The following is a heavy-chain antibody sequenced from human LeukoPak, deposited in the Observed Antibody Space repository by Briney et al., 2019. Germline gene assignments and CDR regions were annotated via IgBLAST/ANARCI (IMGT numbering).Heavy chain of an antibody. CDR3: LQRGFDY. V-gene: IGHV3-7*03. Sequence: GGSLRLSCAASGFTFSSCWMTWVRQAPGKGLEWVANIKGNGREKYYVDPVKGRFTISRDNAKNSLYLQMNSLRVEDTAVYYYLQRGFDYWGQGTLVTVSS. J-gene: IGHJ4*02. D-gene: IGHD4-11*01. CDR2: IKGNGREK. CDR1: GFTFSSCW.